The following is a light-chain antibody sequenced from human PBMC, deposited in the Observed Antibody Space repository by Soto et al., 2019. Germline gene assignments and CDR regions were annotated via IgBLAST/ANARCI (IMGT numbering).Light chain of an antibody. Sequence: EIVMTQSPATLSVSPGERATRSCRASQSVGINLAWYQQKSGLAPRLLIYGASTRATDLPVRFSGSGSGTEFTLTITSLQSEDFAVYYCQQYTNWPRTFGQGTQVEIK. CDR2: GAS. V-gene: IGKV3-15*01. J-gene: IGKJ1*01. CDR1: QSVGIN. CDR3: QQYTNWPRT.